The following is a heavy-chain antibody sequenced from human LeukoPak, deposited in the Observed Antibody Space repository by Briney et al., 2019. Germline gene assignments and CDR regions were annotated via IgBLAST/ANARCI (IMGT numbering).Heavy chain of an antibody. Sequence: SETLSLTCAVYGGSFSGYYWSWIRQPPGKGLEWIGEINHSGSTNYNPSLKSRVTISVDTSKNQFSLKLSSVTAADTAVYYCARRGYITMVRGVIRDYYYYMDVWGKGTTVTVS. CDR2: INHSGST. V-gene: IGHV4-34*01. J-gene: IGHJ6*03. CDR3: ARRGYITMVRGVIRDYYYYMDV. D-gene: IGHD3-10*01. CDR1: GGSFSGYY.